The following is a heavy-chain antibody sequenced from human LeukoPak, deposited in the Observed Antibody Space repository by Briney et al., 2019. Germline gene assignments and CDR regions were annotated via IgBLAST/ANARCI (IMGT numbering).Heavy chain of an antibody. CDR2: IRSKAYGGTT. V-gene: IGHV3-49*04. Sequence: GGSLRLSCNPSGFTFGDYAMSWVRQAPGKGLEWVGFIRSKAYGGTTEYAASVRGRFTISRDDFKSIAYLQMNSLKTDDTAVYYCTTDRTMITMIVDHHDAFDIWGQGTMVTVSS. CDR3: TTDRTMITMIVDHHDAFDI. J-gene: IGHJ3*02. CDR1: GFTFGDYA. D-gene: IGHD3-22*01.